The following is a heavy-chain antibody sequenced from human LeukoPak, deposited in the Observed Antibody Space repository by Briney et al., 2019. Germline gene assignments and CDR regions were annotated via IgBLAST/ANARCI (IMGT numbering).Heavy chain of an antibody. CDR2: ISGSGGST. V-gene: IGHV3-23*01. D-gene: IGHD3-10*01. J-gene: IGHJ3*02. Sequence: GGSLRLSCAASGFTFSSYAMSWVRQAPGKGLEWVSAISGSGGSTYYADSVKGRFTIARDNSKNTLYLQMNSLRAEDTAVYYCAKDWGYYGSGSYYGLDAFDIWGQGTMVTVSS. CDR1: GFTFSSYA. CDR3: AKDWGYYGSGSYYGLDAFDI.